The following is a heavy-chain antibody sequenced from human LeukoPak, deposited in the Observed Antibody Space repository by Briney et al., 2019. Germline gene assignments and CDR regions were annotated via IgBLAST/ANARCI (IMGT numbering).Heavy chain of an antibody. V-gene: IGHV1-18*01. CDR2: ISAYNGNT. J-gene: IGHJ4*02. Sequence: GASVKVSCKASGYTFTGYGISWVRQAPGQGLEWMGWISAYNGNTNYAQKLQGRVTMTTDTSTSTAYMELRSLRSDDTAVYYCARDKCSGGSCHTGHYYFDYWGQGTLVTVSS. CDR3: ARDKCSGGSCHTGHYYFDY. CDR1: GYTFTGYG. D-gene: IGHD2-15*01.